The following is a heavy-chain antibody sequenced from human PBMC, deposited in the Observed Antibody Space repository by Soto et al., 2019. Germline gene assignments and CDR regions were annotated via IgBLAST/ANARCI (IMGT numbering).Heavy chain of an antibody. CDR3: ARYDSSGYYWPYYYYGMDV. CDR1: GFTFSNYA. J-gene: IGHJ6*02. V-gene: IGHV3-30*04. Sequence: GGSLRLSCAASGFTFSNYAMHWVRQAPGKGLEWVAVLSYDGRNNYYADSVKGRFTISRDNAKNSLYLQMNSLRAEDTAVYYCARYDSSGYYWPYYYYGMDVWGQGTTVTVSS. D-gene: IGHD3-22*01. CDR2: LSYDGRNN.